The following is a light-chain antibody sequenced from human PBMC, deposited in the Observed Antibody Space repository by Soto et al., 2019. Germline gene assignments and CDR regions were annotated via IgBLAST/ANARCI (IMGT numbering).Light chain of an antibody. CDR3: QQRSNWPGT. CDR1: QSVSSNY. Sequence: EIVLTQSPGTLSLSPGERATLSCRASQSVSSNYLAWYQQKPGQAPKVLIYRASIRATGIPDRFTGSGSGTDFTLTISRLEPEDFAVYYCQQRSNWPGTFGQGTKVDIK. V-gene: IGKV3D-20*02. CDR2: RAS. J-gene: IGKJ1*01.